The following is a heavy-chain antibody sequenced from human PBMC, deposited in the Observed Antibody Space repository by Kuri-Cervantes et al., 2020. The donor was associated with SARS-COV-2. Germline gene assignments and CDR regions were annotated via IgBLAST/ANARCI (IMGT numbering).Heavy chain of an antibody. CDR3: ARSRRTGGYSLGFDL. CDR1: GYTFTGYY. Sequence: ASVKVSCKASGYTFTGYYMHWVRQAPGQGLEWMGWINPNSGGTNYAQKFQGRVTMTRNTSISTAYTELSRLRSDDTAVCYCARSRRTGGYSLGFDLWGQGTLVTVSS. V-gene: IGHV1-2*02. J-gene: IGHJ4*02. D-gene: IGHD5-18*01. CDR2: INPNSGGT.